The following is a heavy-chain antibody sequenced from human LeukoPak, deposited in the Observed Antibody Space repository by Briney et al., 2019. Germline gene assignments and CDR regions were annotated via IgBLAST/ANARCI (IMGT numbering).Heavy chain of an antibody. CDR3: AGGAFDI. V-gene: IGHV4-4*07. Sequence: PSETLSLTCTVSGGPISSYYWSWVRQPAGKGLEWIGRIYTSGSTNYNPSLKSRVTMSVETSKIQFSMKLSSVTAADTAVYYRAGGAFDIWGQGTMVTVSS. CDR1: GGPISSYY. J-gene: IGHJ3*02. CDR2: IYTSGST. D-gene: IGHD3-16*01.